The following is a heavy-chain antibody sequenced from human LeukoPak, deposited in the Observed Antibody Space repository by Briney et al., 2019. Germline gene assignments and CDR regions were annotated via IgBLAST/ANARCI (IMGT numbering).Heavy chain of an antibody. CDR1: GFTFSSYA. CDR3: ARDSIVGATTSFDY. V-gene: IGHV3-30-3*01. Sequence: GGSLRLSCAASGFTFSSYAMHWVRQAPGKGLEWVAVISYDGSNKYYADSVKGRFTISRDNSKYTLYLQMNSLRAEDTAVYYCARDSIVGATTSFDYWGQGTLVTVSS. J-gene: IGHJ4*02. CDR2: ISYDGSNK. D-gene: IGHD1-26*01.